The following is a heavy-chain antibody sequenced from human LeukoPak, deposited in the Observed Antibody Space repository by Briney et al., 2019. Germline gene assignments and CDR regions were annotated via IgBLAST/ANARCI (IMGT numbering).Heavy chain of an antibody. J-gene: IGHJ3*02. D-gene: IGHD2-21*02. CDR2: INPSGGST. Sequence: ASVKVSCKASGYTFTSYYMHWVRQAPGQGLGWVGIINPSGGSTSYAQKFQGRVTMTRDTSTSTVYMELSSLRSEDTAVYYCARDVAYCGGDCYSISSGQRLFWGAFDIWGQGTMVTVSS. CDR3: ARDVAYCGGDCYSISSGQRLFWGAFDI. CDR1: GYTFTSYY. V-gene: IGHV1-46*01.